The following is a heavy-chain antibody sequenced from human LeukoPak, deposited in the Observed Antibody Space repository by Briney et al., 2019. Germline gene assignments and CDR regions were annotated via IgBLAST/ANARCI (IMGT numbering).Heavy chain of an antibody. CDR1: GFTFSSYA. J-gene: IGHJ3*02. CDR2: ISYDGSNK. CDR3: ARDRVAAGDDAFDI. V-gene: IGHV3-30-3*01. Sequence: GRSLRLSCAASGFTFSSYAMHWVRQAPGKRLEWVAVISYDGSNKYYADSVKGRFTISRDNSKNTLYLQMNSLRAEDTAVYYCARDRVAAGDDAFDIWGQGTLVTVSS. D-gene: IGHD6-13*01.